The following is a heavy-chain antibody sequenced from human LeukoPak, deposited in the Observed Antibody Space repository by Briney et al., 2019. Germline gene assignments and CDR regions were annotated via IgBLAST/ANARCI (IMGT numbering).Heavy chain of an antibody. D-gene: IGHD3-10*01. CDR2: ISGSGGST. Sequence: GGSLRLSCAASGFTFSSYAMSWVRQAPGKGLEWVSAISGSGGSTYYADSVKGRFTISRDNSKNTLYLQMNSLRAEGTAVYYCAKVLRGVITRVLYYFDYWGQGTLVTVSS. CDR3: AKVLRGVITRVLYYFDY. V-gene: IGHV3-23*01. CDR1: GFTFSSYA. J-gene: IGHJ4*02.